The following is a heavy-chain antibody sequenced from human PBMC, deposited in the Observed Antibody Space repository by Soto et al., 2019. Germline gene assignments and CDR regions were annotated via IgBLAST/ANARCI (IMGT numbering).Heavy chain of an antibody. CDR3: AKSHTTSGWYVTTDY. V-gene: IGHV3-9*01. J-gene: IGHJ4*02. CDR2: ISWNSGSI. CDR1: GFTFGDYA. Sequence: GGSLRLSCAASGFTFGDYAMQWVRQAPGRGLEWVSAISWNSGSIDYADSVKGRFTISRDNAKNSLYLQMNSLRAEDTALYYCAKSHTTSGWYVTTDYWGQGTRVTVSS. D-gene: IGHD6-19*01.